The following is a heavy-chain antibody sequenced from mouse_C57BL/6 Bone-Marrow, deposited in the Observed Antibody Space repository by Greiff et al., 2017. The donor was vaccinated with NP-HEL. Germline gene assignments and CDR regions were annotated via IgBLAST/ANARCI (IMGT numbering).Heavy chain of an antibody. Sequence: EVQLVESGGGLVKPGGSLKLSCAASGFTFSSYAMSWVRQTPEKRLEWVATISDGGSYTYYPDNVKGRFTISRDNAKNNLYLQMSHLKSEDTAVYYCARGYYGSSYYAMDYWGQGTSVTVSS. V-gene: IGHV5-4*01. CDR1: GFTFSSYA. D-gene: IGHD1-1*01. J-gene: IGHJ4*01. CDR2: ISDGGSYT. CDR3: ARGYYGSSYYAMDY.